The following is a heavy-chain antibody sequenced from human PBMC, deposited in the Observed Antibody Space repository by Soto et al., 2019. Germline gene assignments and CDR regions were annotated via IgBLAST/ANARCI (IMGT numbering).Heavy chain of an antibody. Sequence: GALRLACATSGFTFRSYSMNWVRQAPGMGLEWVSSISSSSRYIYYADSVRGRFTISRDNAKNSLYLQINSLRAEDTAVYYCARARLGDATSAPPYCYYGMDVWGQGTKVTVSS. J-gene: IGHJ6*02. CDR2: ISSSSRYI. CDR3: ARARLGDATSAPPYCYYGMDV. V-gene: IGHV3-21*01. CDR1: GFTFRSYS. D-gene: IGHD2-15*01.